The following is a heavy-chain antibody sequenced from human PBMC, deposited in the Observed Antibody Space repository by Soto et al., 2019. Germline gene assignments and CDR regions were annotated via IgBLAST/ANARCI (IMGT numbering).Heavy chain of an antibody. CDR3: ARQVYSGSYFGGYYFDY. Sequence: SETLSLTCTVSGGSISSGGSYWSWIHQSPGKGLEWIGYIYYSGTTYYNPSLKSRVSISLDTSKNQFSLKLSSVTAADTAVYYCARQVYSGSYFGGYYFDYWGQGTLVTVSS. V-gene: IGHV4-31*03. CDR1: GGSISSGGSY. D-gene: IGHD1-26*01. J-gene: IGHJ4*02. CDR2: IYYSGTT.